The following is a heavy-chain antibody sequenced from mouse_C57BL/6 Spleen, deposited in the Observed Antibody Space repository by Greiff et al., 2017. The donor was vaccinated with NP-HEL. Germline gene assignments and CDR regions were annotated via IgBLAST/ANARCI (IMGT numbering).Heavy chain of an antibody. CDR2: ISSGSSTI. V-gene: IGHV5-17*01. Sequence: EVKVVESGGGLVKPGGSLKLSCAASGFTFSDYGMHWVRQAPEKGLEWVAYISSGSSTIYYADTVKGRFTISRDNAKNTLFLQMTSLRSEDTAMYYCARNGYYEDAMDYWGQGTSVTVSS. J-gene: IGHJ4*01. D-gene: IGHD2-3*01. CDR3: ARNGYYEDAMDY. CDR1: GFTFSDYG.